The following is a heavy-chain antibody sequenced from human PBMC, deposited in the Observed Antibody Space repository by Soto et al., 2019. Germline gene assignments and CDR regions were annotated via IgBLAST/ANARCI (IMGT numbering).Heavy chain of an antibody. CDR2: IWYDGSNK. J-gene: IGHJ4*02. CDR1: GFTFSSYG. V-gene: IGHV3-33*01. Sequence: GGSLRLSCAASGFTFSSYGMHWVRQAPGKGLEWVAVIWYDGSNKYYADSVKGRFTISRDNSKNTLYLQMNSLRAEDTAVYYCARDSWDIIVVPAAIVGPPDYWGQGTLVTVSS. CDR3: ARDSWDIIVVPAAIVGPPDY. D-gene: IGHD2-2*01.